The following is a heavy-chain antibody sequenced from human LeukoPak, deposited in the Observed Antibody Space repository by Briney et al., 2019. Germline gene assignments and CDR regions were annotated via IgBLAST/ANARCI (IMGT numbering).Heavy chain of an antibody. CDR1: GFTFGIYG. Sequence: PGGSLRLSCAASGFTFGIYGMHWVRQAPGKGLEWVAFIRYDGSNKYYADSVKGRFTISRDNSKNTLYLQMNSLRPEDTAVYYCAKDRTEYSNYGGYFDSWGQGTLVTVSS. J-gene: IGHJ4*02. CDR2: IRYDGSNK. V-gene: IGHV3-30*02. D-gene: IGHD4-11*01. CDR3: AKDRTEYSNYGGYFDS.